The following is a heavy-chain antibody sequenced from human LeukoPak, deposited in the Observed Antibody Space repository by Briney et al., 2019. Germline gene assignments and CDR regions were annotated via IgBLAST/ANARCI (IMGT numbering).Heavy chain of an antibody. Sequence: PGGSLRLSCAASGFTFSSYEMNWVRQAPGKGLEWVSAINGRGGRTYYADSVKGRFTISRDNAKNSLYLQMNSLRAEDTAVYYCARDRGVTVAMNWFDPWGQGTLVTVSS. CDR2: INGRGGRT. D-gene: IGHD2-21*02. V-gene: IGHV3-48*03. CDR3: ARDRGVTVAMNWFDP. J-gene: IGHJ5*02. CDR1: GFTFSSYE.